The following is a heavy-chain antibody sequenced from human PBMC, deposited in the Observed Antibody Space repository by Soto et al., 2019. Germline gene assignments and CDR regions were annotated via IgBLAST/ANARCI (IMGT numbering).Heavy chain of an antibody. CDR3: ASVDSLGGYFQH. V-gene: IGHV3-33*01. D-gene: IGHD3-9*01. CDR1: GFTFSTYG. J-gene: IGHJ1*01. Sequence: QVQLVESGGGVVQPGRSLRLSCAASGFTFSTYGMHWVRQAPGKGLEWVAVIWYDGSNKYYADSVKGRFTISRDNSKNTLYLQMNSLRAEDTAVYYCASVDSLGGYFQHWGQGTLVTVSS. CDR2: IWYDGSNK.